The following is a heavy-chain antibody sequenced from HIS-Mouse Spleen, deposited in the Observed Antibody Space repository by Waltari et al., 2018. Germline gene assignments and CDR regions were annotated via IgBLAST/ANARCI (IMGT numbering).Heavy chain of an antibody. CDR3: AREIPYSSSWYDWYFDL. D-gene: IGHD6-13*01. J-gene: IGHJ2*01. CDR2: IYYSGST. V-gene: IGHV4-39*07. CDR1: GGSIRSSRYY. Sequence: QLQLQESGPGLVKPSETMSLPCTVSGGSIRSSRYYWGCIRPPPGKGLEWIGSIYYSGSTYYNPSLKSRVTISVDTSKNQFSLKLSSVTAADTAVYYCAREIPYSSSWYDWYFDLWAVAPWSLSPQ.